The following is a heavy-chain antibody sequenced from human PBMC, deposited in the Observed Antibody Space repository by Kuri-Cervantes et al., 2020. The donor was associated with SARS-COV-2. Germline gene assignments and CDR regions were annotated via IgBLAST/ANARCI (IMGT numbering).Heavy chain of an antibody. CDR1: GFTFSSYA. D-gene: IGHD6-6*01. CDR3: AREYPLDSSSSFLGGAFDI. J-gene: IGHJ3*02. CDR2: ISSNGGST. V-gene: IGHV3-64*04. Sequence: GESLKISCSASGFTFSSYAMHWVRQAPGKGLEYVSAISSNGGSTYYADSVKGRFTISRDNAKNSLYLQMNSLRAEDTAVYYCAREYPLDSSSSFLGGAFDICGQAT.